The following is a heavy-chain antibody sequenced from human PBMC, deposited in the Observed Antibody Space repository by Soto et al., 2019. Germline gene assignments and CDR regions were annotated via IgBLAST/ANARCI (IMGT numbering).Heavy chain of an antibody. V-gene: IGHV4-39*01. CDR3: ARHRGEDIVVVVAATWPFDY. CDR1: GGSISSSSYY. D-gene: IGHD2-15*01. J-gene: IGHJ4*02. Sequence: SETLSLTCTVSGGSISSSSYYWGWIRQPPGKGLEWIGSIYYSGSTYYNPSLKSRVTISVDTSKNQLSLKLSSVTAADTAVYYCARHRGEDIVVVVAATWPFDYWGQGTLVTVSS. CDR2: IYYSGST.